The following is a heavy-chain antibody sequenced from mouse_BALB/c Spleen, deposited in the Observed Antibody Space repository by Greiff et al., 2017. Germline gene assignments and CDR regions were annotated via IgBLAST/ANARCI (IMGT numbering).Heavy chain of an antibody. V-gene: IGHV5-12-2*01. Sequence: EVQVVESGGGLVQPGGSLKLSCAASGFTFSSYTMSWVRQTPETRLEWVAYISNGGGSTYYPDTVKGRFTISRDNAKNTLYLQMSSLKSADTAMYYCARQRVRRGAYYYAMDDWGQGTSVTVSS. CDR3: ARQRVRRGAYYYAMDD. J-gene: IGHJ4*01. CDR2: ISNGGGST. CDR1: GFTFSSYT. D-gene: IGHD2-14*01.